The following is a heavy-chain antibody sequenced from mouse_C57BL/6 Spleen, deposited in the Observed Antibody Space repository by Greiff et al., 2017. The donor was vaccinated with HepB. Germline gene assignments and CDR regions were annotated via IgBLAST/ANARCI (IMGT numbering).Heavy chain of an antibody. V-gene: IGHV1-26*01. CDR3: ARAEGSAGNDY. CDR2: INPNNGGT. J-gene: IGHJ2*01. Sequence: EVQLQQSGPELVKPGASVKISCKASGYTFTDYYMNWVKQSHGKSLEWIGDINPNNGGTSYNQKFKGTATLTVDKSSSTAYMELRSLTSEYSAVYDCARAEGSAGNDYWGQGTTLTVSS. D-gene: IGHD3-2*02. CDR1: GYTFTDYY.